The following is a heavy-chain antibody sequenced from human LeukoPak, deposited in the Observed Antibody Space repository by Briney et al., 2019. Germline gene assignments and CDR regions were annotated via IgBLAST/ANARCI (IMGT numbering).Heavy chain of an antibody. CDR1: GFIFGDSY. Sequence: GGSLRLACAASGFIFGDSYMSWIRQAPGKGLEWVSYISSNGNTIYYADSVKGRFTISRDNAKNSLYLQMNSLRAEDTAVYYCARDTYDYVWGSYLPGFDYWGQGTLVTVSS. D-gene: IGHD3-16*02. CDR3: ARDTYDYVWGSYLPGFDY. V-gene: IGHV3-11*04. CDR2: ISSNGNTI. J-gene: IGHJ4*02.